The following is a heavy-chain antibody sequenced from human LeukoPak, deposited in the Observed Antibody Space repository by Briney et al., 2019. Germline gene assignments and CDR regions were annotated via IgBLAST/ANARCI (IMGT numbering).Heavy chain of an antibody. D-gene: IGHD5-24*01. CDR1: GFTFSSXX. J-gene: IGHJ5*02. V-gene: IGHV3-23*01. CDR3: AKDAATEMATIEVNWFDP. CDR2: XXXXGGST. Sequence: GGSLRLSCAASGFTFSSXXXXXXRQAPGXXXXXXXXXXXXGGSTYYADSVXXXFTISXXSSKNTLYLQMNSLRAEDTAVYYCAKDAATEMATIEVNWFDPWGQGTLVTVSS.